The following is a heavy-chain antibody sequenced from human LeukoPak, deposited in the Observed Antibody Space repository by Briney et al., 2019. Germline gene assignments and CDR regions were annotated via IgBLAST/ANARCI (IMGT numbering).Heavy chain of an antibody. J-gene: IGHJ4*02. CDR1: GYTFTGYY. D-gene: IGHD6-13*01. V-gene: IGHV1-2*02. CDR2: INPNSGGT. CDR3: APSATSIAAAYGY. Sequence: ASVNVSCKASGYTFTGYYMHWVRQAPGQGLEWMGWINPNSGGTNYAQKFQGRVTMTRDTSISTAYMELSRLRSDDTAVYYCAPSATSIAAAYGYWGQGTLVTVSS.